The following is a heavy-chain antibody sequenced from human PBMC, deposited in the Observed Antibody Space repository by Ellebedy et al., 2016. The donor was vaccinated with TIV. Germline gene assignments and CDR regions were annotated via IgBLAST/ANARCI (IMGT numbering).Heavy chain of an antibody. CDR3: ASEVGGGPFDY. D-gene: IGHD1-26*01. V-gene: IGHV4-39*07. CDR2: FYYSGST. CDR1: GGSIRSSTYY. Sequence: MPSETLSLTCSVSGGSIRSSTYYWGWIRQPPGKGLEWIGSFYYSGSTYYNPSLKSRVTISVDPPNNQFSLKLSSVTAADTAVYYCASEVGGGPFDYWGQGTLVTVSS. J-gene: IGHJ4*02.